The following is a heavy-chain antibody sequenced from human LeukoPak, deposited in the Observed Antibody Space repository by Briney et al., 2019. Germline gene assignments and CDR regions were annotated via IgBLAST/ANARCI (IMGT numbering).Heavy chain of an antibody. J-gene: IGHJ4*02. D-gene: IGHD3-10*01. CDR3: ARDSRRLPSGSGTLSYFDY. V-gene: IGHV1-3*01. CDR1: GYTFTSYA. Sequence: ASVKVSCKASGYTFTSYAMHWVRQAPGQRLEWMGWINAGNGNTKYSQKFQGRVTITRDTSASTAYMELSSLRSEDTAMYYCARDSRRLPSGSGTLSYFDYWGQGTLVTVSS. CDR2: INAGNGNT.